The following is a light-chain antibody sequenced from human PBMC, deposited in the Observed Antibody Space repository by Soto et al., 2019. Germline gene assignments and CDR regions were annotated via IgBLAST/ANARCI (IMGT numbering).Light chain of an antibody. CDR2: DAS. CDR3: QQRSNWPPVYT. CDR1: QSVSSY. Sequence: EIVLTQSPATLSLSPGERATLSCRASQSVSSYLAWYQQKPGQAPRLLIYDASNRATGIPARFSGSGSGTDFTITISRLEPEDFAVYYCQQRSNWPPVYTFGQGTKLEIK. V-gene: IGKV3-11*01. J-gene: IGKJ2*01.